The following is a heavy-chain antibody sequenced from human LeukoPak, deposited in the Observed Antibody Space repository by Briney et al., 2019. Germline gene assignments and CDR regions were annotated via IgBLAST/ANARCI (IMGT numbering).Heavy chain of an antibody. CDR3: AQGQRISSGLDV. J-gene: IGHJ6*02. Sequence: GASVKVSCKASGYTLSDYYIYWVRQAPGQGLEWLGWLNPHSGGTNYAQNFQGRVTLTTDTTNSTANMELTTMTSADTAKYSGAQGQRISSGLDVWGQGTTVIVSS. V-gene: IGHV1-2*02. CDR1: GYTLSDYY. CDR2: LNPHSGGT. D-gene: IGHD6-13*01.